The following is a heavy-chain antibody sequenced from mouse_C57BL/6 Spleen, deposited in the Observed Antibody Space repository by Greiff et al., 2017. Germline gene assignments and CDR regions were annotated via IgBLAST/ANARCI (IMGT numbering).Heavy chain of an antibody. CDR2: IRNKANNHAT. CDR3: TLYYYGTQFAY. Sequence: EVKLVESGGGLAQPGGSMKLSCAASGFTFSDACMDWVRQSPEKGLEWVAEIRNKANNHATYYAESVKGRFTISRDDSNSSVYLQVHSLRAADTGIYYCTLYYYGTQFAYWGQGTMVTVSA. V-gene: IGHV6-6*01. J-gene: IGHJ3*01. D-gene: IGHD1-1*01. CDR1: GFTFSDAC.